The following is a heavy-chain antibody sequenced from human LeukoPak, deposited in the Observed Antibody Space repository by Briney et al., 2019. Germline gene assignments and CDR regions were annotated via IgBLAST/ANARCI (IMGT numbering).Heavy chain of an antibody. J-gene: IGHJ6*03. V-gene: IGHV1-2*02. CDR2: INPNSGGT. CDR3: ARGGGDSHYYYYFMGV. D-gene: IGHD2-21*02. CDR1: GYTFTDFY. Sequence: GASVKVSCKASGYTFTDFYIHWVRQAPGQGLEWMGWINPNSGGTNFDQQFQGRVTTTRDTSISTAYMELSSLRSDDTAVYYCARGGGDSHYYYYFMGVWGKGTTVTVSS.